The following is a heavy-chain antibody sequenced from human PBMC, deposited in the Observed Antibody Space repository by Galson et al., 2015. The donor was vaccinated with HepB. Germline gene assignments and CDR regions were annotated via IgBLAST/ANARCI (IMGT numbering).Heavy chain of an antibody. V-gene: IGHV3-64D*06. CDR2: ISSNGGST. CDR1: GFTFSNYV. J-gene: IGHJ4*02. D-gene: IGHD6-19*01. CDR3: VKDAVTSRGSYYFDY. Sequence: SLRLSCAASGFTFSNYVMSWVRQAPGKGLEYVSAISSNGGSTYYADSVKGRFTISRDNSKNTLYLQMSSLRAEDTAVYYCVKDAVTSRGSYYFDYWGQGTLVTVSS.